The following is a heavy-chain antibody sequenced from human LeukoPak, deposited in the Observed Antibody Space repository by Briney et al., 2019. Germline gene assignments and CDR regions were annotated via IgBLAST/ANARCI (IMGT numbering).Heavy chain of an antibody. D-gene: IGHD3-10*01. J-gene: IGHJ5*02. CDR3: ARIPYYGSGSYYRRWDWFDP. CDR1: GGSISSGDYY. CDR2: IYYSGST. V-gene: IGHV4-30-4*01. Sequence: SETLSLTCTVSGGSISSGDYYWSWIRQPPGKGLEWIGYIYYSGSTYYNPSLKSRVTISVDTSKNQFSLKLSSVTAADTAVYYCARIPYYGSGSYYRRWDWFDPWGQGTLVTVSS.